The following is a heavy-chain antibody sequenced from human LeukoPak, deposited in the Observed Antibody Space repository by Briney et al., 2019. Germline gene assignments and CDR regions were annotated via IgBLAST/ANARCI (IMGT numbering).Heavy chain of an antibody. CDR3: ARGSLRWLQCHGAFDI. J-gene: IGHJ3*02. CDR1: GFTFSSYW. V-gene: IGHV3-74*01. CDR2: INSDGSST. D-gene: IGHD5-24*01. Sequence: GGSLRLSCAAPGFTFSSYWMHWVRQAPGKGLVWVSRINSDGSSTSYADSVKGRFTISRDNAKNTLYLQMNSLRAEDTAVYYCARGSLRWLQCHGAFDIWGQGTMVTVSS.